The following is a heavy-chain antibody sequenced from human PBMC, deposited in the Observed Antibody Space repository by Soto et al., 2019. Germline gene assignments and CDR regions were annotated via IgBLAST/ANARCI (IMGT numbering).Heavy chain of an antibody. CDR3: ARAGIVATTQLGWFDP. Sequence: QVQLVESGGGVVQPGRSLRLSCTAFGFTFSNYGIHWVRQAPGKGLEWVAVIWPDGNNKYYPDSVKGRFTISRDNSKNQLYLQMNSLRAEDTAVYYWARAGIVATTQLGWFDPWGQGTLVTVSS. CDR1: GFTFSNYG. D-gene: IGHD1-26*01. CDR2: IWPDGNNK. J-gene: IGHJ5*02. V-gene: IGHV3-33*01.